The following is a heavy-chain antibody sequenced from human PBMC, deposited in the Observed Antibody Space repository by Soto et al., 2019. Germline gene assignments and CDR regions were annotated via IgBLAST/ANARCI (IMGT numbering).Heavy chain of an antibody. D-gene: IGHD6-13*01. CDR2: IIPIFGTA. J-gene: IGHJ6*02. CDR3: ARGRRSRDVYHRGYYGIDV. Sequence: QVQLVQSGAEVKKPGSSVKVSCKASGGTFSSYAISWVRQAPGQGLEWMGGIIPIFGTANYAQKFQGRVTITADESTITDYMKLSSLRSEDTAVYYGARGRRSRDVYHRGYYGIDVWVQVTT. CDR1: GGTFSSYA. V-gene: IGHV1-69*01.